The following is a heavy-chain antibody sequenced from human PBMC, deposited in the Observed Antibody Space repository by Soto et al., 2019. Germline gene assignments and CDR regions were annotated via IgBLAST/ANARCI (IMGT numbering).Heavy chain of an antibody. Sequence: PSETLSLTCTVSGGSISSYYWSWIRQPPGKGLEWIGYIYYSGSTNYNPSLKSRVTISVDTSKNQFSLKLSSVTAADTAVYYCARSDSGYVLLDYWGQGTLVTVSS. CDR1: GGSISSYY. CDR2: IYYSGST. D-gene: IGHD5-12*01. CDR3: ARSDSGYVLLDY. J-gene: IGHJ4*02. V-gene: IGHV4-59*08.